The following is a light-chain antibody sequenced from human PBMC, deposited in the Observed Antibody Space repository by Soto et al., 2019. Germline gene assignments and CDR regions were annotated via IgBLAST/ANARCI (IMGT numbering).Light chain of an antibody. CDR1: SSDIGVYDF. CDR3: SSFAGSYSTYV. CDR2: RAN. J-gene: IGLJ1*01. V-gene: IGLV2-8*01. Sequence: QSVLTQPPSASGSPGQSVTISCTGTSSDIGVYDFVSWYQQHPGKAPKVIIYRANKRPSGVPDRFSGSKSGNTASLTVSGLRPEDEADYFCSSFAGSYSTYVFGNGTKVTV.